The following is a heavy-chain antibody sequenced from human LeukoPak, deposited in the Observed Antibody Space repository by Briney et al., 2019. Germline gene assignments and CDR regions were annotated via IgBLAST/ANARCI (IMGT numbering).Heavy chain of an antibody. CDR2: IVPKGGDT. V-gene: IGHV1-2*06. CDR1: GYKFTDKH. D-gene: IGHD3-9*01. Sequence: ASATVSCKASGYKFTDKHLHWVRQAAGRGLEWMGRIVPKGGDTNYAQQFQGRVTMTRDTSISTAYMELSRLTSDDTAVYFCVRENWFIANWGQGTQVTVSS. CDR3: VRENWFIAN. J-gene: IGHJ4*02.